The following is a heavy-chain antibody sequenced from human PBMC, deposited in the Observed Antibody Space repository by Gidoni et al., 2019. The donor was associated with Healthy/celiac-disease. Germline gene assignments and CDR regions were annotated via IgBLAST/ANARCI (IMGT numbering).Heavy chain of an antibody. Sequence: FGDYYRTWIRQAPGKGLKWHAYISSSGSTIYYAVSVKGRFTSSRDNAKDSLYLQMNSLRAEDTYVYDCASRPGKIDYWGQGTLVTVSS. V-gene: IGHV3-11*01. J-gene: IGHJ4*02. CDR1: FGDYY. D-gene: IGHD3-10*01. CDR2: ISSSGSTI. CDR3: ASRPGKIDY.